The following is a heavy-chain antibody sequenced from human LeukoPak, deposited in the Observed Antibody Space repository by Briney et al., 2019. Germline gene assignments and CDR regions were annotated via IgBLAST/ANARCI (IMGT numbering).Heavy chain of an antibody. J-gene: IGHJ6*04. CDR2: IIPIFGTA. CDR1: GGTFSSYA. D-gene: IGHD2-2*01. Sequence: SVNVSCKASGGTFSSYAISWARQAPGQGLEWMGGIIPIFGTANYAQKFQGRVTITADESTSTAYMELSSLRSEDTAVYYCARREVVVVPAAPPDYYGMDVWGKGTTVTVSS. CDR3: ARREVVVVPAAPPDYYGMDV. V-gene: IGHV1-69*13.